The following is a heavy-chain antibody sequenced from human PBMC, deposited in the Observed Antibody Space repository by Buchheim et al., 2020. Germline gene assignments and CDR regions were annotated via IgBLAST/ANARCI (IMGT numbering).Heavy chain of an antibody. CDR3: AKGQYASIAARTAYYMDV. CDR2: ISGSGGST. J-gene: IGHJ6*03. Sequence: EVQLLESGGGLVQPGGSLRLSCAASGFTFSGYAMSWVRQAPGKGLEWVSAISGSGGSTYYADSVKGRFTISRDNSKNTLYLQMNSLRAEDTAVYYCAKGQYASIAARTAYYMDVWGKGTT. CDR1: GFTFSGYA. D-gene: IGHD6-6*01. V-gene: IGHV3-23*01.